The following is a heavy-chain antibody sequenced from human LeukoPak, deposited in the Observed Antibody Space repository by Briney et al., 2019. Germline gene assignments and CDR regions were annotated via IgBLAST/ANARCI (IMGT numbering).Heavy chain of an antibody. D-gene: IGHD6-19*01. J-gene: IGHJ6*02. CDR3: ARLPGIAVAGTESYYYYYGMDV. CDR1: GYSFTSYW. Sequence: GESLKISCKGSGYSFTSYWIGWVRQMPGKGLEWMGIIYPGDSDTRYSPSFQGQVTISADKSISTAYLQWSSLKASDTAMYYCARLPGIAVAGTESYYYYYGMDVWGQGTTVTVSS. CDR2: IYPGDSDT. V-gene: IGHV5-51*01.